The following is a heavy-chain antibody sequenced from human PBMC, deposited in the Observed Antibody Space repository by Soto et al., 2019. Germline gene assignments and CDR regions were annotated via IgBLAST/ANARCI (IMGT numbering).Heavy chain of an antibody. CDR1: GFSLSTVGVG. V-gene: IGHV2-5*02. Sequence: QITLKESGPTLVKPTQTLTLTCTFSGFSLSTVGVGVGWIRQPPGKALEWLALIYWDDDKRYSPSLKSRLTITKDTSKHQVVLTLTSMHPLDNATYYGAHNSLPLEWALLAEQRSGWFDPWGQGTLVTVSS. J-gene: IGHJ5*02. CDR3: AHNSLPLEWALLAEQRSGWFDP. CDR2: IYWDDDK. D-gene: IGHD3-3*01.